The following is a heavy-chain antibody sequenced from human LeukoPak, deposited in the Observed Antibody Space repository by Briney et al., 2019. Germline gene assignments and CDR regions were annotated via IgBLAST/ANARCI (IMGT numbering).Heavy chain of an antibody. CDR1: GGSISSYY. V-gene: IGHV4-59*01. CDR3: ARDNRYYDFWSGYHYYYYGMDV. J-gene: IGHJ6*02. Sequence: PSETLSLTCTVSGGSISSYYWSWIRQPPGKGLEWIGYIYYSGSTNYNPSLKSRVTISVDTSENQFSLKLSSATAADTAVYYCARDNRYYDFWSGYHYYYYGMDVWGQGTTVTVSS. D-gene: IGHD3-3*01. CDR2: IYYSGST.